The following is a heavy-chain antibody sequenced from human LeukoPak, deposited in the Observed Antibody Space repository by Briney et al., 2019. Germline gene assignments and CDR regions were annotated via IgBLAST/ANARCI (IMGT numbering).Heavy chain of an antibody. CDR1: GGSISTHNW. CDR3: ARDTGGRGRLDAFDI. V-gene: IGHV4-4*02. Sequence: SETLSLTCAVSGGSISTHNWWIWVRQPPGKGLEWIGEIYHDGNTNYNPSLKSRVTISLDKSKNQFSLRLSSVTAADTAVYYCARDTGGRGRLDAFDIWAKGQWSPSPQ. CDR2: IYHDGNT. D-gene: IGHD5-12*01. J-gene: IGHJ3*02.